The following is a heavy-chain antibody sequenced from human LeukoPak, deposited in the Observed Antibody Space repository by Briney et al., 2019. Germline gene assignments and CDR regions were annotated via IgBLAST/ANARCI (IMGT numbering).Heavy chain of an antibody. V-gene: IGHV1-69*13. J-gene: IGHJ4*02. CDR1: GGTFSSYA. CDR3: AREIRYYDSSGSLGY. CDR2: IIPIFGTA. Sequence: SVKVSCKASGGTFSSYAISWVRQAPGQGLEWMGGIIPIFGTANYAQKFQGRVTITADESTSTAYMELSSLRSEDTAVYYCAREIRYYDSSGSLGYWGQGTLVTVSS. D-gene: IGHD3-22*01.